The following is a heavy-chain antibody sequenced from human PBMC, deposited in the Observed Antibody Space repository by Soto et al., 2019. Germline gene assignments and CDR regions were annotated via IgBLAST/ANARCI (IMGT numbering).Heavy chain of an antibody. D-gene: IGHD6-13*01. Sequence: LLMQSQTLSLTCAISGDSVSSNSAAWNWIRQSPSRGLEWLGRTYYRSKWYNDYAVSVKSRITINPDTSKNQFSLQLNSVTPEDTAVYYCARAHSSSWYYYYYGMDVWGQGTTVTVSS. CDR2: TYYRSKWYN. V-gene: IGHV6-1*01. CDR1: GDSVSSNSAA. J-gene: IGHJ6*02. CDR3: ARAHSSSWYYYYYGMDV.